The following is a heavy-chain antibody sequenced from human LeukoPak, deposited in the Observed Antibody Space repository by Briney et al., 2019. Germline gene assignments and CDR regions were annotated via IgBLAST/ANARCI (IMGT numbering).Heavy chain of an antibody. CDR1: GFTFSSYS. Sequence: GGSLRLSCAASGFTFSSYSIDWVRQAPGKGLEWLSYISSSSSTIYFADSVKGRFTISRDNAKNSAYLHMNSLRAGDTAVYYCARVWSSGYTKDYWGQGTLVTVS. D-gene: IGHD3-22*01. V-gene: IGHV3-48*04. J-gene: IGHJ4*02. CDR3: ARVWSSGYTKDY. CDR2: ISSSSSTI.